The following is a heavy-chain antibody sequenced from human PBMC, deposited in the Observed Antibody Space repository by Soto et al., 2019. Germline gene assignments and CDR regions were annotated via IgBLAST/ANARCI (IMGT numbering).Heavy chain of an antibody. CDR1: GFTFKSYA. Sequence: QVQLVESGGGVVQPGRSLRLSCAASGFTFKSYAMNWVRQAPGKGLEWLSIISYDGSQKYYADSVKGRFSISRDNSKNTLYLQMKNLRLEDTAVYYCAGIWLKLVVVLIASSWGVSDHWGQGTLVTVSS. D-gene: IGHD2-21*01. CDR3: AGIWLKLVVVLIASSWGVSDH. CDR2: ISYDGSQK. V-gene: IGHV3-30-3*01. J-gene: IGHJ4*02.